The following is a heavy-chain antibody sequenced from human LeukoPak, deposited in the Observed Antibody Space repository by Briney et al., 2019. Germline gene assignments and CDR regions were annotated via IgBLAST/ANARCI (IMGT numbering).Heavy chain of an antibody. D-gene: IGHD3-3*01. J-gene: IGHJ6*03. CDR1: GYTFTSYG. Sequence: ASVKVSCKASGYTFTSYGISWVRQAPGQGLEWMGWISAYNGNANYAQKLQGRVTMTTDTSTSTAYMELRSLRSDDTAVYYCARDRISGYYGYYYYMDVWGKGTTVTVSS. V-gene: IGHV1-18*01. CDR2: ISAYNGNA. CDR3: ARDRISGYYGYYYYMDV.